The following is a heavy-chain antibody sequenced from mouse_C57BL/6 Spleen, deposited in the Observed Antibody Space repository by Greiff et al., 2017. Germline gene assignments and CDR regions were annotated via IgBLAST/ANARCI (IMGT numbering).Heavy chain of an antibody. CDR2: ISSGSSTI. CDR3: ARSGDYYGSSHYAMDY. J-gene: IGHJ4*01. CDR1: GFTFSDYG. Sequence: EVKVEESGGGLVKPGGSLKLSCAASGFTFSDYGMHWVRQAPEKGLEWVAYISSGSSTIYYADTVKGRFTISRDNAKNTRFLQMTSLRSEDTAMYYCARSGDYYGSSHYAMDYWGQGTSVTVSS. V-gene: IGHV5-17*01. D-gene: IGHD1-1*01.